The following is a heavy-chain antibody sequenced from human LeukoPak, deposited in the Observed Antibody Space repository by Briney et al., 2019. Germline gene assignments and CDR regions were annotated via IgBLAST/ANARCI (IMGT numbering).Heavy chain of an antibody. V-gene: IGHV4-59*12. J-gene: IGHJ5*02. CDR2: IYYSGST. CDR1: GGSISSYY. D-gene: IGHD6-19*01. CDR3: ARGHGSPSPLQWLWGSGRFDP. Sequence: TLSLTCTVSGGSISSYYWSWIRQPPGKGLEWIGYIYYSGSTNYNPSLKSRVTISVDTSKNQFSLKLSSVTAADTAVYYCARGHGSPSPLQWLWGSGRFDPWGQGTLVTVSS.